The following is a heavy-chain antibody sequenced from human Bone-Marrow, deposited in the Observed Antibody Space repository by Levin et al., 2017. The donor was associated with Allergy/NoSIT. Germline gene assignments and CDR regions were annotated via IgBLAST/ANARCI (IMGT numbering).Heavy chain of an antibody. CDR2: IYHGGIT. J-gene: IGHJ4*02. D-gene: IGHD3-22*01. CDR1: GGSIRNSNW. V-gene: IGHV4/OR15-8*02. CDR3: AAKKNYHDSSCYVYYFDY. Sequence: PSETLSLTCIVSGGSIRNSNWWTWVRQPPGKGLEWLGEIYHGGITNYNPSLKSRGSISIDRSKNHFSLRLTSVTAADTAVYYCAAKKNYHDSSCYVYYFDYWGQGALVTVSS.